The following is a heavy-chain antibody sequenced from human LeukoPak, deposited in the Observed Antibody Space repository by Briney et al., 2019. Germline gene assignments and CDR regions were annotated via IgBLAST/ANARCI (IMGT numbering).Heavy chain of an antibody. Sequence: ASVKVSCKASGYSFTTYGISWLRQAPGQGLEWMGWINADNGHTTYVQNLQDRVTMTTDTSTNTAYMELRGLRSDDTAVYYCARSTPPGSPFRPLFENWGQGTLVTVSS. V-gene: IGHV1-18*01. CDR2: INADNGHT. CDR3: ARSTPPGSPFRPLFEN. CDR1: GYSFTTYG. D-gene: IGHD3-10*01. J-gene: IGHJ4*02.